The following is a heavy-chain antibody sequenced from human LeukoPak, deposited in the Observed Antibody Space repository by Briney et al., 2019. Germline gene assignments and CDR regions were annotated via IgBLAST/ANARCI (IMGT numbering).Heavy chain of an antibody. Sequence: SETLSLTCTGSGGAISGGAYCWSWIRQHPGKGLEWIGFICNSGSTDCNPSLKTRATISVDMSNSQFSLKLRSVTAADTAVYYCARDEAGARFGAYYMDVWGKGTTVTVSS. J-gene: IGHJ6*03. CDR1: GGAISGGAYC. CDR2: ICNSGST. CDR3: ARDEAGARFGAYYMDV. D-gene: IGHD3-10*01. V-gene: IGHV4-31*03.